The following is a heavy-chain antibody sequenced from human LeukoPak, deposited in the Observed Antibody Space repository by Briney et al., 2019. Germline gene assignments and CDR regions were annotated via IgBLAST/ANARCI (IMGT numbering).Heavy chain of an antibody. CDR2: IIPILGIA. CDR1: GGTFSSYA. D-gene: IGHD5-18*01. V-gene: IGHV1-69*04. Sequence: SVKVSCKASGGTFSSYAISWVRQAPGQGLEWMGRIIPILGIANYAQKLQGRVTMTTDTSTSTAYMELRSLRSDDTAVYYCAWGDGYSYDYWGQGTLVTVSS. CDR3: AWGDGYSYDY. J-gene: IGHJ4*02.